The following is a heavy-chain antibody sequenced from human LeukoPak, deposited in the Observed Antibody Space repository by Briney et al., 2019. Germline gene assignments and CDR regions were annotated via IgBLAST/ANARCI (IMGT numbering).Heavy chain of an antibody. V-gene: IGHV4-59*08. D-gene: IGHD3-10*01. CDR2: IYYSGST. CDR1: GGSISSYY. Sequence: SETLSLTCTVSGGSISSYYWSWIRQPPGKGLEWIGYIYYSGSTNYNPSLKSRVTISVDTSKNQFSLKLSSVTAADTAVYYCARQTKVLLWFGEDYGMDVWGQGTTVTVSS. CDR3: ARQTKVLLWFGEDYGMDV. J-gene: IGHJ6*02.